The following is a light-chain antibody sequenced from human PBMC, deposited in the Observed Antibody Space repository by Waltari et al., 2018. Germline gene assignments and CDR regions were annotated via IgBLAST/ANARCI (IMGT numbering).Light chain of an antibody. CDR2: DAS. Sequence: ETVLTQSPATLSLSPGEGATLSCRASESVRSYLAWYQQKPGQAPRLLIYDASNRAPGIPARFSGSGAGTDFSLSISSLEPEDFAVYYCQQRHNWPLTFGGGTKVEIK. J-gene: IGKJ4*01. CDR1: ESVRSY. V-gene: IGKV3-11*01. CDR3: QQRHNWPLT.